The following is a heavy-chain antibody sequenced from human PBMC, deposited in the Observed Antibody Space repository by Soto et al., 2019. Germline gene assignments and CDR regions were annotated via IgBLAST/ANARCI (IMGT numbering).Heavy chain of an antibody. D-gene: IGHD2-2*01. J-gene: IGHJ6*02. Sequence: GGSLRLSCAASGFTFRSYGIHWVRQAPGKGLEWVALIWFDGSKKYYVNSVKGRFAVSRDNSKNTLYLQMNSLRVEDTAVYYCARDRLVPYGYGMDVWGQGTTVTVSS. CDR3: ARDRLVPYGYGMDV. CDR1: GFTFRSYG. CDR2: IWFDGSKK. V-gene: IGHV3-33*01.